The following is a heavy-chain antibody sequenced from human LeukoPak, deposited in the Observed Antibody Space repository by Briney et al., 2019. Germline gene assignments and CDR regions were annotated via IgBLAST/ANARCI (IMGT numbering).Heavy chain of an antibody. Sequence: SETLSLTCTVSGGSISSYYWSWIRQPPGKGLEWIGYIYYSGSTNYNPSLKSRVAISVDTSKNQFSLKLSSVTAADTAVYYCARVREYYYGSGSYTYWFDPWGQGTLVTVSS. CDR3: ARVREYYYGSGSYTYWFDP. CDR1: GGSISSYY. CDR2: IYYSGST. J-gene: IGHJ5*02. D-gene: IGHD3-10*01. V-gene: IGHV4-59*01.